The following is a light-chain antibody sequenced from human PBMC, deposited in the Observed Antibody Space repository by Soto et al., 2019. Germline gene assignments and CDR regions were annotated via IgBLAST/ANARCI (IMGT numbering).Light chain of an antibody. CDR2: GAS. CDR3: QQYNNWPLT. CDR1: QSVSSL. Sequence: EVVMTQSPATLSVSPGERATLSCRASQSVSSLLAWYQQKPGQAPRLLIYGASTWATGILDRFSASGSGTEFDITISSLQSGDFAVYYCQQYNNWPLTFGGGNTVEIK. V-gene: IGKV3-15*01. J-gene: IGKJ4*01.